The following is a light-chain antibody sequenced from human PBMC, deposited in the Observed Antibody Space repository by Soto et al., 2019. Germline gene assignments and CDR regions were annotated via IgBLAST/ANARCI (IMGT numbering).Light chain of an antibody. CDR1: GSDVGCYNY. J-gene: IGLJ2*01. CDR2: DVT. V-gene: IGLV2-14*03. CDR3: SSFTSSTPRVL. Sequence: QSVLTQPASVSGSPGQSITISCTGTGSDVGCYNYVSWYQHHPGQAPKLMIYDVTDRPSGVSDRFSGSKSGNTASLTISGLQAEDEADYYCSSFTSSTPRVLFGGGTKQTVL.